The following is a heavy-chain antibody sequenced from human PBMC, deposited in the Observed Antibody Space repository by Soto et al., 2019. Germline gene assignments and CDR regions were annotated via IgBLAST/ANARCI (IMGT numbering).Heavy chain of an antibody. CDR1: DFALNSLA. V-gene: IGHV3-74*01. D-gene: IGHD3-3*01. Sequence: GGSLRLSCEASDFALNSLAMTWVRQAPGKGLEWVSRVSHDGSTTSYADSVKGRFTISRDNSKNTLYLQMNSLRDEDTAVYYCARDLDWVLYDYWGQGTPVTVSS. CDR2: VSHDGSTT. J-gene: IGHJ4*02. CDR3: ARDLDWVLYDY.